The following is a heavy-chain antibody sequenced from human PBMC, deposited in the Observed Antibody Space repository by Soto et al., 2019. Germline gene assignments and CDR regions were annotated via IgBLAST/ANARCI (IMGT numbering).Heavy chain of an antibody. Sequence: PGGSLRLSCSGPGFTFSRYSMNWGRHAPGKGLEWVSYISSSSSTIYYADAVKGRFTISRDNAKNSLYLQMNSLRAEDTAVYYCARGSYRSLCFDYWGQGTLVTVSS. J-gene: IGHJ4*02. V-gene: IGHV3-48*01. CDR3: ARGSYRSLCFDY. D-gene: IGHD3-16*02. CDR2: ISSSSSTI. CDR1: GFTFSRYS.